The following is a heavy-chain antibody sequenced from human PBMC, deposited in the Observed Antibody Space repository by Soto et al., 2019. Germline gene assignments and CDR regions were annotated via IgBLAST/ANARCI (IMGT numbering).Heavy chain of an antibody. CDR1: GGSISSYY. CDR2: IYYSGSI. CDR3: ARDYGDEKRHYYGMDV. V-gene: IGHV4-59*01. J-gene: IGHJ6*02. Sequence: SETLSLTCTVSGGSISSYYWSWIRQPPGKGLEWIGYIYYSGSINYNPSLKSRVTISVDTSKNQFSLKLSSVTAADTAVYYCARDYGDEKRHYYGMDVWGQGTTVT. D-gene: IGHD4-17*01.